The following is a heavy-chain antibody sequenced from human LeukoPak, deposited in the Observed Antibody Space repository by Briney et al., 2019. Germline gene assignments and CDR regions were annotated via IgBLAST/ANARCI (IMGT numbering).Heavy chain of an antibody. Sequence: GGSLRLSCVASGFTFSHYAMAWVRQAPGKGLDWVPGISFSSDRTYYADSVKGRFTISRDNSKNTLYLHLDSLRAEDTAVYYCAKDQPHRSWYLGIFDLWGQGTLVTVSS. CDR3: AKDQPHRSWYLGIFDL. CDR2: ISFSSDRT. CDR1: GFTFSHYA. J-gene: IGHJ4*02. V-gene: IGHV3-23*01. D-gene: IGHD6-13*01.